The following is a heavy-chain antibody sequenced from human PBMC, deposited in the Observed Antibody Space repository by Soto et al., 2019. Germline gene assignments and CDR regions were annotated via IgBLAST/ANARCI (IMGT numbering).Heavy chain of an antibody. Sequence: GGSLRLSCAASGFTFSSYGMHWVRQAPGKGLEWVAVISYDGSNKYYADSVKGQFTISRDNSKNTLYLQMNSLRAEDTAVYYCAISDYDSSGYGALYYYYGMDVWGQGTTVTVSS. CDR2: ISYDGSNK. CDR3: AISDYDSSGYGALYYYYGMDV. CDR1: GFTFSSYG. J-gene: IGHJ6*02. D-gene: IGHD3-22*01. V-gene: IGHV3-30*03.